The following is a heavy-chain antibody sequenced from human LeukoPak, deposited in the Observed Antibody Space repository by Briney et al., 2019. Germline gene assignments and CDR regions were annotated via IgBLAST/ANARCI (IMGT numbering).Heavy chain of an antibody. V-gene: IGHV3-30*18. J-gene: IGHJ4*02. D-gene: IGHD5-24*01. CDR2: ISYDGSNK. CDR1: GFTFSSYG. Sequence: GGSLRLSCAASGFTFSSYGMHWVRQAPGKGLEWVAVISYDGSNKYYADSVKGRFTISRDNSKNTLYLQMNSLRAEDTAVYYCAKEDGYNYMVNSWGQGTLVTVSS. CDR3: AKEDGYNYMVNS.